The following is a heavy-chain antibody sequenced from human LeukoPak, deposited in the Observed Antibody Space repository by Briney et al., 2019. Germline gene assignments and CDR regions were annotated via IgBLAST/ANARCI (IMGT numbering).Heavy chain of an antibody. V-gene: IGHV3-9*01. CDR2: ISWNSGSI. CDR3: ARSQTYYYGSGSYYPFDY. CDR1: GFTFDDYA. D-gene: IGHD3-10*01. J-gene: IGHJ4*02. Sequence: GGSLRLSCAASGFTFDDYAMHWVRQAPGKGLEWVSGISWNSGSIGYADSVKGRFTISRDNAKNSLYLQMNSLRAEDTALYYCARSQTYYYGSGSYYPFDYWGQGTLVTVSS.